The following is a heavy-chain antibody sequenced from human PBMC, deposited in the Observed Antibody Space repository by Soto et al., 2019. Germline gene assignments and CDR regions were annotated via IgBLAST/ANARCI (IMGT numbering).Heavy chain of an antibody. J-gene: IGHJ3*01. CDR2: ISNSGSVI. Sequence: AGGSLRLSCAASGFSFISYSMSWVRQAPGKELEWVSYISNSGSVIHDADSVKGRFTISRDNAKNSLSLQMNSLRDEDTALYYCVRVYAPNTFDLWGQGTVVTVSS. CDR1: GFSFISYS. V-gene: IGHV3-48*02. CDR3: VRVYAPNTFDL. D-gene: IGHD2-2*01.